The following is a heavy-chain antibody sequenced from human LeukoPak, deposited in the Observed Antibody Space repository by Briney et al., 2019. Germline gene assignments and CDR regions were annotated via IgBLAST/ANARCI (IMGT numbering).Heavy chain of an antibody. V-gene: IGHV3-74*01. D-gene: IGHD5-24*01. CDR1: GFTFSRYW. Sequence: RPGGSLRLSCAASGFTFSRYWMHWVRQAPGKGLVWVSRINSDGSSTSYAGSVKGRFTISRDNAKNTLYLQMNSLRAEDTAVYYCARDRDGNNQGGYWSFDLWGRGTLVSVSS. J-gene: IGHJ2*01. CDR3: ARDRDGNNQGGYWSFDL. CDR2: INSDGSST.